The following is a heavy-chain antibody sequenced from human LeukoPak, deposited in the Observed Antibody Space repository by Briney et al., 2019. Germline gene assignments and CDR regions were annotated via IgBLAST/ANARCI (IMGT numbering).Heavy chain of an antibody. CDR1: GYTFTGYY. D-gene: IGHD3-10*01. CDR2: INPNSGGT. V-gene: IGHV1-2*02. J-gene: IGHJ4*02. CDR3: ARALWEGFDY. Sequence: ASVTVSCKSSGYTFTGYYMHWLRQAPGQGLEWMGWINPNSGGTNYAQKFQGRVTMTRDTSISTAYMELSRLRSDDTAVYYCARALWEGFDYWGQGTLVTVSS.